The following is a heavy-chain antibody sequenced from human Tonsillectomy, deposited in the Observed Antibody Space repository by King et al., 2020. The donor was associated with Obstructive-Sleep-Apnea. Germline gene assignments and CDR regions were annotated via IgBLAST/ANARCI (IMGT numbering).Heavy chain of an antibody. CDR2: IYYSGST. CDR1: GGSISSTSFY. CDR3: ARSPAHYYDSSGYYPGGIWFDP. J-gene: IGHJ5*02. V-gene: IGHV4-39*07. D-gene: IGHD3-22*01. Sequence: QLQESGPGLVKPSETLSLTCTVSGGSISSTSFYWAWIRQPPGKGLEWIGTIYYSGSTYYNPSLKSRVTISLDTSKNRFSLKLSSVTAADTAVYYCARSPAHYYDSSGYYPGGIWFDPWGQGTLVTVSS.